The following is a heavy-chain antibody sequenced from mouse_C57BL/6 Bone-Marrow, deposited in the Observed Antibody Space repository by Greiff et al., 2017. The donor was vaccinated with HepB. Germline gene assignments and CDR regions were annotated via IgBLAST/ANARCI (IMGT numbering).Heavy chain of an antibody. D-gene: IGHD3-1*01. J-gene: IGHJ4*01. CDR1: GYTFTSYW. CDR2: IDPSDSET. V-gene: IGHV1-52*01. Sequence: VQLQQPGAELVRPGSSVKLSCKASGYTFTSYWMHWVKQRPIQGLEWIGNIDPSDSETHYNQKFKDKATLTVDKSSSTAYMQLSSLTYEDSAVYYCARSGGNAMDYWGQGTSVTVSS. CDR3: ARSGGNAMDY.